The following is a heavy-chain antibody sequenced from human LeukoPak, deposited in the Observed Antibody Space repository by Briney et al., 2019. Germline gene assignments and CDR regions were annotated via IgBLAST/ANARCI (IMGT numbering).Heavy chain of an antibody. V-gene: IGHV1-18*01. CDR2: ISGYNGDT. CDR1: GFPFTYQG. D-gene: IGHD6-19*01. J-gene: IGHJ4*02. CDR3: ARDPTNTSGRYAYFDY. Sequence: GASVKVSCKASGFPFTYQGITWVRQAPGQGLEWMGWISGYNGDTNYAQKFQGRVTLTTDTSTSTAYMDLRSLRSDDTAVYYSARDPTNTSGRYAYFDYWGQGTLVTVSS.